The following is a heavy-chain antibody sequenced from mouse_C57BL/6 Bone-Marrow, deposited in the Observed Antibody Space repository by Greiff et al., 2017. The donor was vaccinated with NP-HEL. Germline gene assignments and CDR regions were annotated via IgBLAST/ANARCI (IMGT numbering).Heavy chain of an antibody. V-gene: IGHV3-6*01. CDR3: ARAHYGSSYYYAMDY. J-gene: IGHJ4*01. CDR1: GYSITSGYY. CDR2: ISYDGSN. Sequence: DVKLQESGPGLVKPSQSLSLTCSVTGYSITSGYYWNWIRQFPGNKLEWMGYISYDGSNNYNPSLKNRISITRDTSKNQFFLKLNSVTTEDTATYYCARAHYGSSYYYAMDYWGQGTSVTVSS. D-gene: IGHD1-1*01.